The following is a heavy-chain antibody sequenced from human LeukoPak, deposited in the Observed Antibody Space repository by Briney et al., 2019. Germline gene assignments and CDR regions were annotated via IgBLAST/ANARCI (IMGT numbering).Heavy chain of an antibody. CDR3: ASPRAKRLPYWYFDL. CDR1: GYTFTSYG. J-gene: IGHJ2*01. Sequence: EASVKVSCKASGYTFTSYGISWVRQAPGQGLEWMGWISAYNGNTNYAQKLQGRVTITTDTSTSTAYMELRSLRSDDTAVYYCASPRAKRLPYWYFDLWGRGTLVTVSS. V-gene: IGHV1-18*01. CDR2: ISAYNGNT. D-gene: IGHD4/OR15-4a*01.